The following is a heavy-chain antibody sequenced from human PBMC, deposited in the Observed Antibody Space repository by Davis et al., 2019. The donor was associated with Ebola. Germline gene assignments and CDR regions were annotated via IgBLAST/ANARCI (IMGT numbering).Heavy chain of an antibody. Sequence: GESLKISCAASGFTFSVYYMSWIRQAPGKGPEWVSSISSSASYKNYADSVKGRFTISRDDAKNSLYLQMNSLRAEDTAVYYCARVGYCSGGSCYSGLDYWGQGTLVTVSS. CDR3: ARVGYCSGGSCYSGLDY. V-gene: IGHV3-11*05. CDR2: ISSSASYK. J-gene: IGHJ4*02. D-gene: IGHD2-15*01. CDR1: GFTFSVYY.